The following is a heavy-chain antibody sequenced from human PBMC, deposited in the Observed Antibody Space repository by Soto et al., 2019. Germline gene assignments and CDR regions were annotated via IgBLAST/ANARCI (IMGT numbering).Heavy chain of an antibody. Sequence: EVQVVESGGDLVKPGGSLRLSCVTSGFMFSSAWMNSVRQAPGKGLEWVGRIKSKRDGGARDYAEPVKGRFSISRDDSKNTVFLQMNSLRAEDTAVYYCVEGWNDFWGQGTLVTVSS. CDR1: GFMFSSAW. J-gene: IGHJ4*02. D-gene: IGHD1-1*01. CDR3: VEGWNDF. CDR2: IKSKRDGGAR. V-gene: IGHV3-15*01.